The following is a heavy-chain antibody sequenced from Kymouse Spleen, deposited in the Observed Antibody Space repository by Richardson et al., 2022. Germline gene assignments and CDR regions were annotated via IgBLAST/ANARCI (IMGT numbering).Heavy chain of an antibody. Sequence: QVQLVESGGGVVQPGRSLRLSCAASGFTFSSYGMHWVRQAPGKGLEWVAVISYDGSNKYYADSVKGRFTISRDNSKNTLYLQMNSLRAEDTAVYYCAKAHCSSTSCYWV*LELRTGSTPGAREPWSPSPQ. V-gene: IGHV3-30*18. CDR1: GFTFSSYG. CDR2: ISYDGSNK. J-gene: IGHJ5*02. CDR3: AKAHCSSTSCYWV*LELRTGSTP. D-gene: IGHD2-2*02.